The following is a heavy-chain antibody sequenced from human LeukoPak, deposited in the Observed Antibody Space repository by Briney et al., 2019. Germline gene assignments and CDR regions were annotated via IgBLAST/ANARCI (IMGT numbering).Heavy chain of an antibody. Sequence: SETLSLTCTVSGGSISSSSYYWGWIRQPPGKGLEWIGCIYYSGSTYYNPSLKSRVTISVDTSKNQFSLKLSSVTAADTAVYYCASWGGYSYGSPFDYWGQGTLVTVSS. J-gene: IGHJ4*02. CDR3: ASWGGYSYGSPFDY. CDR2: IYYSGST. CDR1: GGSISSSSYY. D-gene: IGHD5-18*01. V-gene: IGHV4-39*01.